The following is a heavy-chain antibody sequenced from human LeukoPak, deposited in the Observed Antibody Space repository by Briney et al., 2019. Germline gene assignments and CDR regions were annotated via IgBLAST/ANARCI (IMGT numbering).Heavy chain of an antibody. V-gene: IGHV3-48*01. CDR2: ITLCRTTI. J-gene: IGHJ5*02. CDR1: GFTFSNYN. D-gene: IGHD1-1*01. Sequence: GGSLRLSCAASGFTFSNYNMNWGGQAPGKGVELVAYITLCRTTIYYADSVKGRFTISRDNSKNTLCLQMNSLRVEDTAVYYCARGYGTTGTASSNWFDPWGQGTLVTVSS. CDR3: ARGYGTTGTASSNWFDP.